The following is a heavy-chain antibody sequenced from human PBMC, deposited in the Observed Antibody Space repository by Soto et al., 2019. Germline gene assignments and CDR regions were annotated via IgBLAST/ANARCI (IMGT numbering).Heavy chain of an antibody. CDR2: INPNSGGT. CDR1: GYTFTGYY. J-gene: IGHJ5*02. CDR3: ARGGSGSYYNWFDP. Sequence: ASVKVSCKASGYTFTGYYMHWVRQAPGQGLEWMGWINPNSGGTNYAQKFQGWVTMTRDTSISTAYMELSRLRSDDTAVYYCARGGSGSYYNWFDPWGQGTLVTVSS. V-gene: IGHV1-2*04. D-gene: IGHD3-10*01.